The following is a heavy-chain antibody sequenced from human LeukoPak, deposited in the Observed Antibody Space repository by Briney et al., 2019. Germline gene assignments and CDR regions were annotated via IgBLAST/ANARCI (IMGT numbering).Heavy chain of an antibody. CDR1: GGSISSYY. V-gene: IGHV4-59*08. CDR3: ARHHVEYYYDSSGYWNAFDI. Sequence: LETLSLTCTVSGGSISSYYWSWIRQPPGKGLEWIGYIYYSGSTSYNPSLKSRVTISVDTSKNQFSLKLSSVTAADTAVYYCARHHVEYYYDSSGYWNAFDIWGQGTMVTVSS. J-gene: IGHJ3*02. D-gene: IGHD3-22*01. CDR2: IYYSGST.